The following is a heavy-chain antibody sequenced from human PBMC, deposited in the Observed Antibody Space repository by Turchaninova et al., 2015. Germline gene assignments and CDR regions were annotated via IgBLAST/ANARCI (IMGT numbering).Heavy chain of an antibody. D-gene: IGHD1/OR15-1a*01. Sequence: QLVQSGAEVKSPGASVKVSCQASGYIFTSYGITWVRQAPGQGLEWMGCINAQKGDTKYAEKVQGRITMSTETSTNTAYMVLSRLRSDDTAMCFWARHLLGHTGGFDFWGQGTLVTVSS. CDR1: GYIFTSYG. V-gene: IGHV1-18*04. CDR2: INAQKGDT. J-gene: IGHJ4*02. CDR3: ARHLLGHTGGFDF.